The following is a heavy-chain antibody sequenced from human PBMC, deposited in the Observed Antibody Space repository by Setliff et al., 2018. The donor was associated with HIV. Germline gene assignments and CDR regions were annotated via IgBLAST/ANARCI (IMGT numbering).Heavy chain of an antibody. Sequence: SETLSLTCRVSGMSVSGYYWSWIRQSPGKGLEWIGYIYHTGTTSYNPSLKSRVTIQIDRSNNHFSLNLRVEDTAVYYCARGPSLTTVTTRGDYMDVWGKGTTVTVSS. D-gene: IGHD4-17*01. CDR3: ARGPSLTTVTTRGDYMDV. J-gene: IGHJ6*03. V-gene: IGHV4-34*11. CDR2: IYHTGTT. CDR1: GMSVSGYY.